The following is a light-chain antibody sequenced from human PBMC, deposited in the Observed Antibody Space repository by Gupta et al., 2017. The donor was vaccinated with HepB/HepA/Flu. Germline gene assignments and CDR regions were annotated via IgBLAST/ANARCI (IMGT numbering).Light chain of an antibody. CDR1: QSVGAY. CDR2: DAS. Sequence: EIVLTQSPATLSLSPGERATLSCRASQSVGAYLAWYQQKPGQAPRLLIYDASNRATGTPDRFSGSGYGTEFTLTSSSREPEDFAVYYGQQRSYFVTFGHGTKVAIK. V-gene: IGKV3-11*01. J-gene: IGKJ3*01. CDR3: QQRSYFVT.